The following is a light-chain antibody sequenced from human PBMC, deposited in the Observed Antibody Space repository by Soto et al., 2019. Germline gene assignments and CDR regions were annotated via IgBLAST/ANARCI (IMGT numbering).Light chain of an antibody. CDR3: HQYGSLFQT. J-gene: IGKJ1*01. V-gene: IGKV3-20*01. Sequence: EIVLTQSPGTLSLSPGEGATLSCRASQSVNSNYLAWHQQKPGQAPRLLIYGASNRPTGIPDRFRGSGSGTDFTLTISRLEPEDFAVYYCHQYGSLFQTFGQGTKVDIK. CDR2: GAS. CDR1: QSVNSNY.